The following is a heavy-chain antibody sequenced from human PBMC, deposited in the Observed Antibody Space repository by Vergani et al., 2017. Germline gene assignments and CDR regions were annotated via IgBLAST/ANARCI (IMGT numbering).Heavy chain of an antibody. CDR1: GGTFSSYA. D-gene: IGHD2-2*02. J-gene: IGHJ4*02. CDR2: IIPIFGTA. CDR3: ASRYCSSTSCYTDYFDY. Sequence: QVQLVQSGAEVKKPGSSVKVSCKASGGTFSSYAISWVRQAPGQGLEWMGGIIPIFGTANYAQKFQGRVTITADESTSTAYMELSSLRAEDTAVYYCASRYCSSTSCYTDYFDYWGQGTLVTVAS. V-gene: IGHV1-69*01.